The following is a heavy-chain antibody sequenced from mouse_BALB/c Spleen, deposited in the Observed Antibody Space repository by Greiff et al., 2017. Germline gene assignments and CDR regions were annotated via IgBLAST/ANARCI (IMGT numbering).Heavy chain of an antibody. CDR3: ARGGGRVYFDY. Sequence: DVHLVESGGGLVKPGGSLKLSCAASGFTFSSYAMSWVRQTPEKRLEWVASISSGGSTYYPDSVKGRFTISRDNARNILYLQMSSLRSEDTAMYYCARGGGRVYFDYWGQGTTLTVSS. J-gene: IGHJ2*01. V-gene: IGHV5-6-5*01. CDR2: ISSGGST. CDR1: GFTFSSYA.